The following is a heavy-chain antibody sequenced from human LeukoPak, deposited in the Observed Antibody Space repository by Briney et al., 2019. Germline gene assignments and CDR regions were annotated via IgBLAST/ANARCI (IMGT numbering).Heavy chain of an antibody. J-gene: IGHJ5*02. CDR2: INPNSGGP. V-gene: IGHV1-2*02. CDR3: AREGEGGATFWFDP. D-gene: IGHD1-26*01. CDR1: GYTFTGYY. Sequence: ASVKVSCKASGYTFTGYYMHWVRQAPGQGLEWMGWINPNSGGPNYAQKLQGRVTMTTDTSPTAAYMELRSLRSDDTAVYYCAREGEGGATFWFDPWGQGTLVTVSS.